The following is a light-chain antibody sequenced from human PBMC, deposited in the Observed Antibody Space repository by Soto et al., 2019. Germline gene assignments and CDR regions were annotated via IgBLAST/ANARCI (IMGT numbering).Light chain of an antibody. Sequence: EIVMTQSPATLSVSPGERATLSCRASQSVSSNLAWYQQKPGQAPSLLIYGASTRATGTPARFSGSGSGTEFTLTISSLQSEYCAVYYCQQYIRWPLTFGGGTKVEIK. CDR3: QQYIRWPLT. J-gene: IGKJ4*01. CDR2: GAS. V-gene: IGKV3-15*01. CDR1: QSVSSN.